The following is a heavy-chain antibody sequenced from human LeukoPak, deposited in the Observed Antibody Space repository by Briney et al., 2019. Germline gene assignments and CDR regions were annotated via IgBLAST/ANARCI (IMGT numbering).Heavy chain of an antibody. Sequence: PSKTLSLTCTVSGGSISSGDYYWSWIRQPPGKGLEWIGYIYYSGSTYYNPSLKSRVTISVDTSKNQFSLKLSSVTAADTAVYYCARSELLWFGGVNSGFDYWGQGTLVTVSS. CDR3: ARSELLWFGGVNSGFDY. D-gene: IGHD3-10*01. J-gene: IGHJ4*02. CDR1: GGSISSGDYY. V-gene: IGHV4-30-4*08. CDR2: IYYSGST.